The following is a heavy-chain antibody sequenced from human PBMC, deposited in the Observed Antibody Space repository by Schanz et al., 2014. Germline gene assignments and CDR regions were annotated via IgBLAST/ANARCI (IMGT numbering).Heavy chain of an antibody. V-gene: IGHV3-23*01. Sequence: VQLLESGGGLVQPGGSLRLSCIGSGFTFRSYALGWVRQAPGKGLEWVSLVSASGGGPFYADSVKGRFTISRDNSKNTLYLEMNRLRVDDTAVYYCSKDKQGSRSDDSWGQGTLVTVSS. J-gene: IGHJ5*01. CDR2: VSASGGGP. CDR1: GFTFRSYA. D-gene: IGHD2-15*01. CDR3: SKDKQGSRSDDS.